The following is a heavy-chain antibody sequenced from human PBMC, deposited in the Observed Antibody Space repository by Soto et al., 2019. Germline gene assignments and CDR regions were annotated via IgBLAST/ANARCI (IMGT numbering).Heavy chain of an antibody. CDR3: ATRERYSGSGALDY. J-gene: IGHJ4*02. V-gene: IGHV4-34*01. CDR2: INHSGST. D-gene: IGHD3-10*01. CDR1: GGSFSGYY. Sequence: SETLSLTCAVYGGSFSGYYWSWIRQPPGKGLEWIGEINHSGSTNYNPSLKSRVTISVDTSKNQFSLKLSSVTAADTAVYYCATRERYSGSGALDYWGQGTLVTASS.